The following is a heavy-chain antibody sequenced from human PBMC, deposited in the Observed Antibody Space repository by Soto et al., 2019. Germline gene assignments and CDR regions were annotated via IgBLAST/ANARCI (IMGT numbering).Heavy chain of an antibody. CDR3: ARIRGIAAAGTRYYYYGMDV. CDR2: IDWDDDK. J-gene: IGHJ6*02. CDR1: GFSLSTSGMC. Sequence: SGPTLVNPTQTLTLTCTFSGFSLSTSGMCVSWIRQPPGKALEWLARIDWDDDKYYSTSLKTRLTISKDTSKNQVVLTMTNMDPVDTATYYCARIRGIAAAGTRYYYYGMDVWGQGTTVTVSS. V-gene: IGHV2-70*11. D-gene: IGHD6-13*01.